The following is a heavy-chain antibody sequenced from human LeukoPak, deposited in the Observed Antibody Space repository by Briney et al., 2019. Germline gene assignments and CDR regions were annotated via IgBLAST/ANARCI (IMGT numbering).Heavy chain of an antibody. V-gene: IGHV3-30*02. J-gene: IGHJ4*02. CDR3: ANLPYNWNEYFDDY. CDR2: IAYR. Sequence: GGSLRLPCAASGFTFTNYGMHWVRQAPGKGLEWVAYIAYRDYVDSVRGRFTVSRDNSKNTLYLQMDSLRAEDTAVYYCANLPYNWNEYFDDYWGQGTLVTVSS. CDR1: GFTFTNYG. D-gene: IGHD1-1*01.